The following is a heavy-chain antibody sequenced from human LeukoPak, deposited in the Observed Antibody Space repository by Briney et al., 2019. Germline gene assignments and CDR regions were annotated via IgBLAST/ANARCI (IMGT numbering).Heavy chain of an antibody. Sequence: SETLSLTCAVSGYSISSGYYWGWIRQPPGKGLEWIGSIYHSGNTYYNPSLKSRVTISVDTSKNQFSLRLSSVTAADTAVYYCARQASWSTSGGSWFDPWGQGTLVTVSS. D-gene: IGHD3-3*01. J-gene: IGHJ5*02. CDR2: IYHSGNT. V-gene: IGHV4-38-2*01. CDR1: GYSISSGYY. CDR3: ARQASWSTSGGSWFDP.